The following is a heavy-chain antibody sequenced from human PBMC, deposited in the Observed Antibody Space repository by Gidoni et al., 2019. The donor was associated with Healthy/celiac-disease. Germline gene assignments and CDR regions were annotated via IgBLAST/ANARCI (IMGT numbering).Heavy chain of an antibody. J-gene: IGHJ4*02. V-gene: IGHV3-23*01. D-gene: IGHD3-16*01. CDR1: GFTFSSYA. CDR2: ISGGGGNT. Sequence: EVQLLESGGGLVQPGGSLRLSCAASGFTFSSYAMSWVRQAPGKGLEWVSAISGGGGNTYSADPVKGRFTISRDNPKNTLFLQKNSLGAGGTAVYYCAKGGGGSPSDYWGQGTLVTVSS. CDR3: AKGGGGSPSDY.